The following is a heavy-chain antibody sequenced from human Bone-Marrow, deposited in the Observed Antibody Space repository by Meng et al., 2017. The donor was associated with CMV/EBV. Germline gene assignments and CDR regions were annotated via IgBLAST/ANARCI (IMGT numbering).Heavy chain of an antibody. CDR3: ARDSRYDFWSGYYVRDYYYYYGMDV. J-gene: IGHJ6*02. D-gene: IGHD3-3*01. CDR1: RFTFSNYW. V-gene: IGHV3-7*01. Sequence: GGSLRLSCAASRFTFSNYWMSWVRQAPGKGLEWVANIKEDGREKYYVDSVKGRFSISRDNAKNSLYLQMNSLRAEDTAVYYCARDSRYDFWSGYYVRDYYYYYGMDVWGQGTTVTVSS. CDR2: IKEDGREK.